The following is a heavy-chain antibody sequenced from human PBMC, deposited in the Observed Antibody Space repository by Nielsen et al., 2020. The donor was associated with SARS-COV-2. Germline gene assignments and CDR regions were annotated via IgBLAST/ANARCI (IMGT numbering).Heavy chain of an antibody. CDR3: ARLVSNIAVAGTGGFYFDY. CDR2: IYPGDSDT. J-gene: IGHJ4*02. D-gene: IGHD6-19*01. CDR1: GSSFTSYW. Sequence: GGSLRLSCKGSGSSFTSYWIGWVRQMPGKGLEWMGIIYPGDSDTRYSPSFQGQVTISADKSISTAYLQWSSLKASDTAMYYCARLVSNIAVAGTGGFYFDYWGQGTLVTVSS. V-gene: IGHV5-51*01.